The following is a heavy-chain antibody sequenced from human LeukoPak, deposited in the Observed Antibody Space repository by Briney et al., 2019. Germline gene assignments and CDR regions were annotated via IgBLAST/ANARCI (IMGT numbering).Heavy chain of an antibody. Sequence: SETLSLTCTVSGYSISSGYYWGWIRQPPGKGLEWIGTFYHSGSRYYNSSLESRVTISVDMSKNQFSLKLSSVTAADTAVYYCAREPGQQTSGEHFHYWGQGTLVTVSS. D-gene: IGHD6-13*01. CDR1: GYSISSGYY. J-gene: IGHJ1*01. CDR2: FYHSGSR. CDR3: AREPGQQTSGEHFHY. V-gene: IGHV4-38-2*02.